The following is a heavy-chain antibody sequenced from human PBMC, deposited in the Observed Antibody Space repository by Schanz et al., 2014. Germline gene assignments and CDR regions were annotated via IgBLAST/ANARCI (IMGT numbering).Heavy chain of an antibody. V-gene: IGHV3-11*03. Sequence: PGGSLRLSCAASGFSFSDYYMSWIRQAPGKGLEWISFINTGSNYINYADSVKGRFTISRDNTKNSLFLQLNSLRADDTAVYYCARNRGSGGQNWYFDLWGRGTLXTVSS. J-gene: IGHJ2*01. CDR2: INTGSNYI. CDR1: GFSFSDYY. CDR3: ARNRGSGGQNWYFDL. D-gene: IGHD1-26*01.